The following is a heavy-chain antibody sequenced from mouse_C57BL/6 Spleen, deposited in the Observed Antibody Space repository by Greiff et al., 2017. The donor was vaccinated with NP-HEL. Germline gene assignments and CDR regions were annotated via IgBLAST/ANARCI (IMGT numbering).Heavy chain of an antibody. CDR3: ARDVTTLVHWDFDV. CDR1: GFTFSDYY. J-gene: IGHJ1*03. Sequence: EVKLVESEGGLVQPGSSMKLSCTASGFTFSDYYMAWVRQVPEKGLEWVAHINYDGSSTYYLDSLKSRFIISRDNANNTLYQQMSSLKSEDTATYYCARDVTTLVHWDFDVWGTGTTVTVSS. CDR2: INYDGSST. V-gene: IGHV5-16*01. D-gene: IGHD1-1*01.